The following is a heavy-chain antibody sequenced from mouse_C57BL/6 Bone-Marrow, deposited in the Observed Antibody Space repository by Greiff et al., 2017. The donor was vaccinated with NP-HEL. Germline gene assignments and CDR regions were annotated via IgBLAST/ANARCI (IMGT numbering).Heavy chain of an antibody. CDR3: ARQLRSLYFDY. V-gene: IGHV1-69*01. J-gene: IGHJ2*01. CDR1: GYTFTSYW. CDR2: IDPSDSYT. D-gene: IGHD1-1*01. Sequence: QVQLQQPGAELVMPGASVKLSCKASGYTFTSYWMHWVKQRPGQGLEWIGEIDPSDSYTNYNQKFKGKSTLTVDKSSSTAYMQLSSLTSEDSAVYYCARQLRSLYFDYWGQGTTLTVSS.